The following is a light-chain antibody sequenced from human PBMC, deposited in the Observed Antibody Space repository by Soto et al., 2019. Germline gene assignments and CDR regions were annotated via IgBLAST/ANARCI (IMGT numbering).Light chain of an antibody. V-gene: IGKV3-11*01. CDR2: DAS. CDR3: HQHCNRAP. CDR1: QSVSSY. J-gene: IGKJ3*01. Sequence: EIVLTQSPATLSLSPGERATLSCRASQSVSSYLAWYQQKPGQAPRLLIYDASNRATGIPARFSGSGSGTDLTLTIGSLETKGFSVYYWHQHCNRAPFGPGTKVDIK.